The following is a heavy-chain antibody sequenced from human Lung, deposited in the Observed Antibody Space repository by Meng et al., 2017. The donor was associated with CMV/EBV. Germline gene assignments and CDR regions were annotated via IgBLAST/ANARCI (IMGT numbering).Heavy chain of an antibody. V-gene: IGHV4-31*03. CDR2: IYYSGST. J-gene: IGHJ5*02. CDR3: ARTNYGDYNWFDP. Sequence: QWQPQESGPGLVKPSQTLSLTCTVSGGSISSGGFYWSWIRQHPGKGLEWIGYIYYSGSTYYNPSLRSRVAISIDTSKNQFSLKLTSVTAADTAVYFCARTNYGDYNWFDPWGQGTLVTVSS. D-gene: IGHD4-17*01. CDR1: GGSISSGGFY.